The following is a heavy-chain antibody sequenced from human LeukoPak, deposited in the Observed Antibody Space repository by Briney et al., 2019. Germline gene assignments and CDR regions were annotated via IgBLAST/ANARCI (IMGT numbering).Heavy chain of an antibody. CDR2: IYHTGHT. D-gene: IGHD3-10*02. J-gene: IGHJ4*02. CDR1: GGSVSGYY. Sequence: SETLSLTCTVSGGSVSGYYWSWIRQPPGGGLEWIGYIYHTGHTHYNASLKGRVTMSMDTSQSQISLRMSPMTAADTAVYYCTRHPFMSPFDYWGQGTLATVSS. CDR3: TRHPFMSPFDY. V-gene: IGHV4-59*08.